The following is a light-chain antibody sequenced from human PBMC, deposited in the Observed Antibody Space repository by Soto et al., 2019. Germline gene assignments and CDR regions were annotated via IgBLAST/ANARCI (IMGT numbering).Light chain of an antibody. J-gene: IGKJ1*01. CDR2: RAS. Sequence: DIQMTQSHSTLSASVGDSFSMTWGASQDIGTWLAWYQQKPERAPKVLIYRASHLESGVPSRFSASGSGTEFSLTINSLQADDFAAYYCQQYHIYSWTFGQGTKVDIK. CDR3: QQYHIYSWT. V-gene: IGKV1-5*03. CDR1: QDIGTW.